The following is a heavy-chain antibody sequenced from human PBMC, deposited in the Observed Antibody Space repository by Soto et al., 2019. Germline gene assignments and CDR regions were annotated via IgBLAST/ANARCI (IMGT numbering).Heavy chain of an antibody. Sequence: ASVKVSCKASGYTFTSYGISWVRQAPGQGLEWMRWINAGNGNTKYSQKFQGRVTITRDTSASTAYMELSSLRSEDTALYYCARGMRLPSPLDLRGQGTLVTLSS. CDR3: ARGMRLPSPLDL. J-gene: IGHJ4*02. V-gene: IGHV1-3*01. CDR1: GYTFTSYG. CDR2: INAGNGNT. D-gene: IGHD1-1*01.